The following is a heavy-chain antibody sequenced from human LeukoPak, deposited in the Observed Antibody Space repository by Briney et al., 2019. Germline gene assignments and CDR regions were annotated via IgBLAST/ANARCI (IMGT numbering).Heavy chain of an antibody. Sequence: GGSLRLSCAASGFTFSSYAMHWVRQAPGKGLEWVAVISYDGSNKYYADSVKGRFTISRDNSKNTLYLQMNSLRAEDTAVYYCARDPTIFGVADYYYGMDVWGQGTTVTVSS. V-gene: IGHV3-30-3*01. CDR3: ARDPTIFGVADYYYGMDV. CDR2: ISYDGSNK. CDR1: GFTFSSYA. D-gene: IGHD3-3*01. J-gene: IGHJ6*02.